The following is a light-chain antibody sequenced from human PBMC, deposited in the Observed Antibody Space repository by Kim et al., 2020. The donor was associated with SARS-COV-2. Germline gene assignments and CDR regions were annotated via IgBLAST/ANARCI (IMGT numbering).Light chain of an antibody. V-gene: IGLV2-8*01. Sequence: QSALTQPPSASGSPGQSVTISCTGTSRDVGGYNYVSWYQQHPGKAPKLMIYEVSKRPSGVPDRFSGSKSGNTASLTVSGLQAEDEADYYCSSYAGSNRGVFGGGTQLTVL. CDR1: SRDVGGYNY. J-gene: IGLJ3*02. CDR2: EVS. CDR3: SSYAGSNRGV.